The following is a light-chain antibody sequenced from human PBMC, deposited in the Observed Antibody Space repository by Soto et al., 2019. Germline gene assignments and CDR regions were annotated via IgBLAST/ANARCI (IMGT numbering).Light chain of an antibody. CDR3: QQSYSTPPT. J-gene: IGKJ1*01. V-gene: IGKV1-39*01. CDR2: AAS. CDR1: QRISTY. Sequence: DSQMTQSQSSLSASVGDRVTITCRASQRISTYLNWYQQKPGKAPKLLIYAASTLQSGVPSRFSGSGSGTDFTLTISSLQPEDFATYYCQQSYSTPPTFGQGTKVDI.